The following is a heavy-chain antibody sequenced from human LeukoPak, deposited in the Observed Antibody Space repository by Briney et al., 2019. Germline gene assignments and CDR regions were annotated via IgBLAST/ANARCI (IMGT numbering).Heavy chain of an antibody. V-gene: IGHV3-48*04. CDR2: ISSSGRTT. Sequence: GGSLRLSCAASGFTFSSYSMNWVRQAPGKGLEWVSYISSSGRTTYYADSVKGRFTTSRDNARNSLYLQMNSLRVEDTAIYYCGRDGSSGWYRGWFDPWGQGTLVTVSS. CDR1: GFTFSSYS. D-gene: IGHD6-19*01. J-gene: IGHJ5*02. CDR3: GRDGSSGWYRGWFDP.